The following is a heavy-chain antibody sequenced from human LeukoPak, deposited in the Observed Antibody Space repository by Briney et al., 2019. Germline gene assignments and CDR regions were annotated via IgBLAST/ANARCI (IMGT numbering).Heavy chain of an antibody. CDR2: ISWNSGSI. CDR3: AKDMYSSGWYYFDY. D-gene: IGHD6-19*01. J-gene: IGHJ4*02. CDR1: GFTFDDYA. Sequence: GGSLRLSCAASGFTFDDYAMHWVRQAPGKGLEWVSGISWNSGSIGYADSVKGRFTISRDNAKNSLYLQVNSLRAEDMALYYCAKDMYSSGWYYFDYWGQGTLVTASS. V-gene: IGHV3-9*03.